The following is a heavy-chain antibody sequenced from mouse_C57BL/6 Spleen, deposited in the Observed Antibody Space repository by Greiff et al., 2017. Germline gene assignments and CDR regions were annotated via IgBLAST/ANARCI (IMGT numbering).Heavy chain of an antibody. J-gene: IGHJ4*01. CDR1: GYTFTSYW. CDR3: ARSDDYDEYYAMDY. D-gene: IGHD2-4*01. V-gene: IGHV1-55*01. CDR2: IYPGSGST. Sequence: VQLQQPGAELVKPGASVKMSCKASGYTFTSYWITWVKQRPGQGLEWIGDIYPGSGSTNYNEKFKSKATLTVDTSSSTAYMQLSSLTSEDSAVYYCARSDDYDEYYAMDYWGQGTSVTVSS.